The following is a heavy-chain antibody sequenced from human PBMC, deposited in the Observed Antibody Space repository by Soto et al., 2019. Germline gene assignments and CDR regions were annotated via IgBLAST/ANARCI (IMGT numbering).Heavy chain of an antibody. V-gene: IGHV2-5*01. J-gene: IGHJ4*02. CDR2: IYWNDDK. D-gene: IGHD6-6*01. CDR1: GFSLSTSGVG. Sequence: QITLKESGPTLVKPTQTLTLTCTFSGFSLSTSGVGVGWIRQPPGKALEWLVLIYWNDDKRYSPSLKSRLTITKDTSKNQVVLTMTNMDPVDTATYYCAHRPDYSSSGIVWGQGTLVTVSS. CDR3: AHRPDYSSSGIV.